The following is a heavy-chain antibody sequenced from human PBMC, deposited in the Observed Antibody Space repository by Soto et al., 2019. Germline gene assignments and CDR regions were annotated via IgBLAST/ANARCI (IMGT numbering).Heavy chain of an antibody. D-gene: IGHD5-12*01. V-gene: IGHV3-74*01. J-gene: IGHJ6*03. Sequence: GSLRLSCAASGFTFSSYWMHWVRQAPGKGLVWVSHIHSDGSSTSYADSVKGRFTISRDNAQNTLYLQMNSLRAEDTAVYYCARVRRGYSGYDYYYYYYMDVWGKGTTVTVSS. CDR2: IHSDGSST. CDR1: GFTFSSYW. CDR3: ARVRRGYSGYDYYYYYYMDV.